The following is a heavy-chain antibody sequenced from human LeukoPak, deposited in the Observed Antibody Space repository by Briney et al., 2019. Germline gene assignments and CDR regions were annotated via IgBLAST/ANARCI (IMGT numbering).Heavy chain of an antibody. CDR3: ARGRRYYYGMDV. CDR2: INHSGST. CDR1: GGSFSGYY. Sequence: SETLSLTCAVYGGSFSGYYWSWIRQPPGKGLEWIGEINHSGSTNYNPSLKSRVTISVDTSKNQFSLKLSSVTAAGTAVYYCARGRRYYYGMDVWGKGTTVTVSS. J-gene: IGHJ6*04. V-gene: IGHV4-34*01.